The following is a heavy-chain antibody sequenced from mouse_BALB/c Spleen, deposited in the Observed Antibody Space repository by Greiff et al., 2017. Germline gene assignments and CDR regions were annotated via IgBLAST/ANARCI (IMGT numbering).Heavy chain of an antibody. J-gene: IGHJ4*01. CDR3: ARRHPLAMDY. CDR2: ISSGGGST. D-gene: IGHD6-1*01. V-gene: IGHV5-12-1*01. Sequence: EVMLVESGGGLVKPGGSLKLSCAASGFAFSSYDMSWVRQTPEKRLEWVAYISSGGGSTYYPDTVKGRFTISRDNAKNTLYLQMSSLKSEDTAMYYCARRHPLAMDYWGQGTSVTVSS. CDR1: GFAFSSYD.